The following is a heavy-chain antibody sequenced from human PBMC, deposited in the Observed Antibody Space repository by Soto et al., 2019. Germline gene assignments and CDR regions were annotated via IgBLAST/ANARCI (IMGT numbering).Heavy chain of an antibody. CDR3: AGSPGGSSALNEAGISSFGFY. CDR1: GDTFSKYA. J-gene: IGHJ4*02. Sequence: QVRLVQSGTEVKKPGSSVKVSCQASGDTFSKYAISWVRQAPGQGLEWMGGIIPIFGAPNHAQKFQGRVTITADESTTTVYMELTRLTSEDTAVYYCAGSPGGSSALNEAGISSFGFYWGQGTLVTVSS. D-gene: IGHD1-20*01. CDR2: IIPIFGAP. V-gene: IGHV1-69*01.